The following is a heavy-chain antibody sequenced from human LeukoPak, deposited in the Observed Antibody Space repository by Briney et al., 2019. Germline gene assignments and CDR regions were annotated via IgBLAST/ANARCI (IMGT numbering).Heavy chain of an antibody. V-gene: IGHV3-30*18. CDR3: AKDFPVPAALGGFDY. CDR1: GFTFSSYG. J-gene: IGHJ4*02. CDR2: ISYDGSNK. Sequence: GRSLRLSCAASGFTFSSYGMHWVRQAPGKGLEWVAVISYDGSNKYYADSVKGRFTIPRDNSKNTLYLQMNSLRAEDTAVYYCAKDFPVPAALGGFDYWGQGTLVTVSS. D-gene: IGHD2-2*01.